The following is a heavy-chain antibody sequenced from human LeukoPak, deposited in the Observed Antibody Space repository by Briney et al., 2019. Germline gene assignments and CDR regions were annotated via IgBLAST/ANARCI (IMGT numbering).Heavy chain of an antibody. CDR1: GGTFSSYA. D-gene: IGHD2-21*02. CDR3: ASAGGAYCGGDCYSLLAFDN. Sequence: SVKVSCKASGGTFSSYAISWVRQAPGQGLEWMGGIIPIFGTANYAQKFQGRVTITADESTSTAYMELSSLRSEDTAVYYCASAGGAYCGGDCYSLLAFDNWGQGTMVTVSS. J-gene: IGHJ3*02. V-gene: IGHV1-69*13. CDR2: IIPIFGTA.